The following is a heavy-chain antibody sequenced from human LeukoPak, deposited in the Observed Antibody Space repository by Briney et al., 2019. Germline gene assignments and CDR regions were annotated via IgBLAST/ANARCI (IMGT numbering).Heavy chain of an antibody. D-gene: IGHD3-10*01. CDR3: ARGLEGKSYYYGSGPPYYMDV. J-gene: IGHJ6*03. CDR2: ISAYNGNT. Sequence: ASVKVSCKASGYTFTSYGISWVRQAPGQGLEWMGWISAYNGNTNYAQKLQGRVTMTTDTSTSTAYMELRSLRSEDTAVYYCARGLEGKSYYYGSGPPYYMDVWGKGTTVTISS. CDR1: GYTFTSYG. V-gene: IGHV1-18*01.